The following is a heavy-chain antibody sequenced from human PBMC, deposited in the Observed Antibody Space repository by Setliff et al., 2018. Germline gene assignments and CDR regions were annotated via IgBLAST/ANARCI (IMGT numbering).Heavy chain of an antibody. J-gene: IGHJ6*03. CDR3: VREGVDSRSSTDYRYYMDV. D-gene: IGHD3-22*01. CDR2: TIPMFGTT. V-gene: IGHV1-69*05. CDR1: GATFSSHG. Sequence: SVKVSCKASGATFSSHGISWVRQAPGQGLEWMGGTIPMFGTTEYAQKFQGRLTILTDESTNTAFMQLSSLGSDDTAVYYCVREGVDSRSSTDYRYYMDVWGKGTTVTVSS.